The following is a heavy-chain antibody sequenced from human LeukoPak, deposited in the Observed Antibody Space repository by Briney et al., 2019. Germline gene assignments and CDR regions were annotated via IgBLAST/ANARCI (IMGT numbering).Heavy chain of an antibody. CDR1: GGSISSYY. D-gene: IGHD3-10*01. V-gene: IGHV4-4*07. CDR3: ARDLAYITMVRGVQKEDYYYYYMDV. Sequence: SETLSLTCTVSGGSISSYYWSWIRQPAGKGLEWIGRIYTSGSTNYNPSLKSRVTMSVDTSKNQFSLKLSSVTAADTAVYYCARDLAYITMVRGVQKEDYYYYYMDVWGKGTTVTISS. J-gene: IGHJ6*03. CDR2: IYTSGST.